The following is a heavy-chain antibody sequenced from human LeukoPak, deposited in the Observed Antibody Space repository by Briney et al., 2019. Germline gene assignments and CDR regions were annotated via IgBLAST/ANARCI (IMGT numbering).Heavy chain of an antibody. D-gene: IGHD3-9*01. CDR2: ISGSGGST. V-gene: IGHV3-23*01. Sequence: GGSLRLSCAASGFTFSSYAMSWVRQAPGKGLEWGSAISGSGGSTYYADSVKGRFTISRDNSKNTLYLQMNSLRAEDTAVYYCAIGVRYFDSPFDPWGQGTLVTVSS. J-gene: IGHJ5*02. CDR3: AIGVRYFDSPFDP. CDR1: GFTFSSYA.